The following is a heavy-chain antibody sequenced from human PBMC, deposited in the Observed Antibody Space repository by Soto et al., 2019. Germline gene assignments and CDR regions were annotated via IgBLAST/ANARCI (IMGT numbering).Heavy chain of an antibody. CDR1: GFTFSSYA. CDR3: AKDPTYYDFWSGESFDY. CDR2: ISGSGGST. D-gene: IGHD3-3*01. V-gene: IGHV3-23*01. Sequence: PGGSLRLSCAASGFTFSSYAMSWVRQAPGKGLEWVSAISGSGGSTYYADSVKGRFTISRDNSKNTLYLQMNSLRAEDTAVYYCAKDPTYYDFWSGESFDYWGQGTLVTVSS. J-gene: IGHJ4*02.